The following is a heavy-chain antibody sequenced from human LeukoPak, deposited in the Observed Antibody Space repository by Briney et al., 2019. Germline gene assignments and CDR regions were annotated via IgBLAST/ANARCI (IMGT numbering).Heavy chain of an antibody. D-gene: IGHD3-10*01. Sequence: GASVKVSCKASGYTFTGYYMHWMRQAPGQGLEWMGWINPNSGGTNYAQKFQGRVTMTRDTSISTAYMELSRLRSDDTAVYYCARSRTGSGFLFDYWGQGTLVTVSS. J-gene: IGHJ4*02. V-gene: IGHV1-2*02. CDR3: ARSRTGSGFLFDY. CDR2: INPNSGGT. CDR1: GYTFTGYY.